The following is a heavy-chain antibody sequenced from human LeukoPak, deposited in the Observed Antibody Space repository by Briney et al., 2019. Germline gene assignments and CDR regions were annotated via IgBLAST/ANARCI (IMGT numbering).Heavy chain of an antibody. CDR2: IKQDGSEK. CDR3: ARRYFDY. CDR1: GFTFSSYW. V-gene: IGHV3-7*03. J-gene: IGHJ4*02. Sequence: GGSLRLSCAASGFTFSSYWMQWVRQAPGKGLDWVANIKQDGSEKYYADSVKGRFIISRDNAKNALYLQMSSLRAEDTAIYYCARRYFDYWGQGTLVTVSS.